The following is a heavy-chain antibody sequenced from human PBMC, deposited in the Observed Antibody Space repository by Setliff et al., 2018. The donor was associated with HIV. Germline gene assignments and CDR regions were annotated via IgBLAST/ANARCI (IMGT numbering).Heavy chain of an antibody. D-gene: IGHD1-7*01. Sequence: GGSLRLSCAASGFTFSSYSMNWVRQAPGKGLEWVSSISSSRTSIYYADSVKGRFTISRDNAKKSLYLQMNSLRAEDTAVYYCTRDYAYDWNSVMDVWGKGTTVTVSS. CDR3: TRDYAYDWNSVMDV. CDR2: ISSSRTSI. V-gene: IGHV3-21*01. J-gene: IGHJ6*03. CDR1: GFTFSSYS.